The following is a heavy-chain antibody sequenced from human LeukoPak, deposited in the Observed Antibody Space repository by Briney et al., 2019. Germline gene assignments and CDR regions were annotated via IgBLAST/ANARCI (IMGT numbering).Heavy chain of an antibody. V-gene: IGHV3-30*02. Sequence: GGSLRLSCAASGFTFSSYGMHWVRQAPGKVLEWVAFIRYDGSNKYYADSVKGRFTISRDNSKNTLYLQMNSLRAEDTAVYYCARDSSGIAAAGTNYYYMDVWGKGTTVTISS. CDR2: IRYDGSNK. J-gene: IGHJ6*03. D-gene: IGHD6-13*01. CDR3: ARDSSGIAAAGTNYYYMDV. CDR1: GFTFSSYG.